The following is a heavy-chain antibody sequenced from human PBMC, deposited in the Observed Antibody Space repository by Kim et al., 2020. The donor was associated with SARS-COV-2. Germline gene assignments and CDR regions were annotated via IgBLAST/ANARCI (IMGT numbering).Heavy chain of an antibody. CDR3: ARTGDGYSSGWYGDDYYY. V-gene: IGHV4-34*01. J-gene: IGHJ6*01. CDR2: INHSGST. CDR1: GGSFSGYY. Sequence: SETLSLTCAVYGGSFSGYYWSWIRQPPGKGLEWIGEINHSGSTNYNPSLKSRVTISVDTSKNQFSLKLSSVTAADTAVYYCARTGDGYSSGWYGDDYYY. D-gene: IGHD6-19*01.